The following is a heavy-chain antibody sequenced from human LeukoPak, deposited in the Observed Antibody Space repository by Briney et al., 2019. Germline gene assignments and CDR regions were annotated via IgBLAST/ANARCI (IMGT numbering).Heavy chain of an antibody. D-gene: IGHD6-19*01. CDR2: IYYSGST. Sequence: SETLSLTCTVSGGSISSSSYYWGWIRQPPGKGLEWNGSIYYSGSTYYNPSLKSRVTISVDTSKNQFSLKLSSVTAADTAVYYCARLERQVAVAGGPYWGQGTLVTVSS. V-gene: IGHV4-39*01. CDR1: GGSISSSSYY. J-gene: IGHJ4*02. CDR3: ARLERQVAVAGGPY.